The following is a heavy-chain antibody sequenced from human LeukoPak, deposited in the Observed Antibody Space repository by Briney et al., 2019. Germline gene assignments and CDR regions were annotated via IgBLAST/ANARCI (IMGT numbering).Heavy chain of an antibody. D-gene: IGHD6-13*01. Sequence: PSETLSLTCAVYGGSFSGYYWSWIRQPPGKGLEWIGEINHSGSTNYNPSLKSRVTISVDTSKNQFSLKLSSVTAADTAVYYCASGKRGSYSSSWGLYPFDPWGQGTLVTVSS. J-gene: IGHJ5*02. V-gene: IGHV4-34*01. CDR1: GGSFSGYY. CDR2: INHSGST. CDR3: ASGKRGSYSSSWGLYPFDP.